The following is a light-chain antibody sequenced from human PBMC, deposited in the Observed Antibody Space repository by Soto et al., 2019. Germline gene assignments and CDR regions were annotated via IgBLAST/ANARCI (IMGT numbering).Light chain of an antibody. Sequence: DVVMTQSPLSLPVTLGQPAAISCRSSQSLVYCDGNTFMHWFQQRPGQFPRRLVYRVSKRYSGVPDRSSGSDSGSDFTLKISRVEAEDVRVYYCMQSKHWPLAFGGGTKVEIK. CDR2: RVS. CDR1: QSLVYCDGNTF. V-gene: IGKV2-30*01. J-gene: IGKJ4*01. CDR3: MQSKHWPLA.